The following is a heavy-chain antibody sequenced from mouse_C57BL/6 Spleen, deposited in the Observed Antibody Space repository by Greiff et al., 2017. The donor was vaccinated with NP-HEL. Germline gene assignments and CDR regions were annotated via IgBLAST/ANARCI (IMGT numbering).Heavy chain of an antibody. Sequence: EVQLQQSGPELVKPGASVKISCKASGYTFTDYYMNWVKQSHGKSLEWIGDINPNNGGTSYNQKFKGKATLTVDKSSSTAYMELRSLTSEDSAVYYCADSNYVDWYFDVWGTGTTVTVSS. CDR2: INPNNGGT. D-gene: IGHD2-5*01. J-gene: IGHJ1*03. CDR1: GYTFTDYY. CDR3: ADSNYVDWYFDV. V-gene: IGHV1-26*01.